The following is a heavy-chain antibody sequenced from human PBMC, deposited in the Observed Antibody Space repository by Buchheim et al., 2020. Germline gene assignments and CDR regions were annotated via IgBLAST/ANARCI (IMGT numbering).Heavy chain of an antibody. CDR1: GFTFSSYG. Sequence: QVQLVESGGGVVQPGRSLRLSCAASGFTFSSYGMHWVRQAPGKGLEWVAVIWYDGSNNYYADSVKGRFTISRDNSKNTLYLQMNSLRAENAAVYYCARMTTVSYFDYWGQGTL. D-gene: IGHD4-17*01. CDR2: IWYDGSNN. CDR3: ARMTTVSYFDY. J-gene: IGHJ4*02. V-gene: IGHV3-33*01.